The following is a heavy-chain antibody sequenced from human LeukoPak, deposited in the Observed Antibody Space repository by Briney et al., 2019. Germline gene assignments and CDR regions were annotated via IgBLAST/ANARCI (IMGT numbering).Heavy chain of an antibody. D-gene: IGHD2-21*01. V-gene: IGHV3-74*01. CDR1: GFTFRKYW. J-gene: IGHJ4*02. CDR3: ARDFTYCDGDCHWPIGY. CDR2: INPDDGST. Sequence: GGSLRLSCTASGFTFRKYWLHWVRQAPGKGLVWVSRINPDDGSTSYADSVKGRFTISRDNAKNSLYLQVNSLRAEDTAVYYCARDFTYCDGDCHWPIGYWGQGTLVIVSS.